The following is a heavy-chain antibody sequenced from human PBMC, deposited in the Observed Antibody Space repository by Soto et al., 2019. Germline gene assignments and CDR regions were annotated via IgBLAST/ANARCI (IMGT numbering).Heavy chain of an antibody. D-gene: IGHD3-3*01. V-gene: IGHV3-23*01. CDR2: IRGSVDVT. CDR3: AKHGGPSYSYYMDV. CDR1: GFTFSNYA. Sequence: EVQLLESGGGLVQPGGSLRLSCAASGFTFSNYAMTWVRQAPGKGLEWVSVIRGSVDVTYYADSVQGRFAISRDNSKNTLYLQMNSLRDEDTAIYYCAKHGGPSYSYYMDVWGKGTTVTVSS. J-gene: IGHJ6*03.